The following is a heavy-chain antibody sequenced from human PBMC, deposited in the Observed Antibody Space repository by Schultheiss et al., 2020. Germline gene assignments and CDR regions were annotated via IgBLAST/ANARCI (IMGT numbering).Heavy chain of an antibody. CDR1: GGSISSGGYS. CDR2: IYHSGST. J-gene: IGHJ5*02. CDR3: ATEAGPINWFDP. V-gene: IGHV4-30-2*03. D-gene: IGHD5-24*01. Sequence: SETLSLTCAVSGGSISSGGYSWSWIRQPPGKGLEWIGSIYHSGSTYYNPSLKSRVTISVDTSKNQFSLKLSSVTAADTAVYYCATEAGPINWFDPWGQGTLVTVSS.